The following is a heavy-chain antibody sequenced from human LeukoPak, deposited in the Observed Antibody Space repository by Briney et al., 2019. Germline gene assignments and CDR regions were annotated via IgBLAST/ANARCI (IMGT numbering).Heavy chain of an antibody. J-gene: IGHJ4*02. Sequence: GGSLRLSCAASGFTFSSYGMHWVRQAPGKGLEWVAVISHDGSNKYYADSVKGRFTISRDNSKNTFYLQMSSLRAEDTALYYCAKDLGAGGGSVFHYWGQGTLVTVSS. CDR2: ISHDGSNK. V-gene: IGHV3-30*18. D-gene: IGHD2-8*01. CDR1: GFTFSSYG. CDR3: AKDLGAGGGSVFHY.